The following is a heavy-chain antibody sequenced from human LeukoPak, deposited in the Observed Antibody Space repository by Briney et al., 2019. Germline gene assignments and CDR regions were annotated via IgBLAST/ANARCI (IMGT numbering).Heavy chain of an antibody. J-gene: IGHJ3*02. CDR1: GFTFSSYS. V-gene: IGHV3-21*01. CDR3: ARDPSQADAFDI. Sequence: GSLRLSCAASGFTFSSYSMNWVRQAAGKGLEWVSSISSSSSYIYYADSVKGRFTISRDNAKNSLYLQMNSLRAEDTAVYYCARDPSQADAFDIWGQGTMVTVSS. CDR2: ISSSSSYI.